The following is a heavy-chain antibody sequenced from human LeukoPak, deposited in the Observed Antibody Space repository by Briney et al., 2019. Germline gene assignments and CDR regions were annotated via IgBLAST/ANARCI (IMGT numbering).Heavy chain of an antibody. J-gene: IGHJ4*02. V-gene: IGHV4-4*02. D-gene: IGHD6-13*01. CDR2: IYHSGST. Sequence: SSETLSLTCAVSGGSISSSNWWSWVRQPPGKGLEWIGEIYHSGSTNYNPSLKSRVTISVDKSKNQFSLKLSSVTAADTAVYYCARRTTTVEAAAGTYYWGQGTLVTVSS. CDR1: GGSISSSNW. CDR3: ARRTTTVEAAAGTYY.